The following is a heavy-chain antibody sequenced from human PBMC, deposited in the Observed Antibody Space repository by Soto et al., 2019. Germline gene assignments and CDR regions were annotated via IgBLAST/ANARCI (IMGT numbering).Heavy chain of an antibody. CDR2: TYYRSKWYN. CDR1: GYSVSSNSAA. D-gene: IGHD3-9*01. Sequence: SETLSLTCAISGYSVSSNSAAWNWIRQSPSRGLEWLGRTYYRSKWYNDYAVSVKSRITINPDTSKNQFSLQLNSVTPEDTAVYYCARDEALYYDILTGYYNWDYFDYWGQGTLVTVSS. V-gene: IGHV6-1*01. J-gene: IGHJ4*02. CDR3: ARDEALYYDILTGYYNWDYFDY.